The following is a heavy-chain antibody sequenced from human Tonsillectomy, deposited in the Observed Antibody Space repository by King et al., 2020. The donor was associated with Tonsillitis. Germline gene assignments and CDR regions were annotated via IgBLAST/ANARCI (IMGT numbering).Heavy chain of an antibody. V-gene: IGHV4-59*01. CDR2: IYYSGST. Sequence: QLQESGPGLVKPSETLSLTCTVSGGSISSYYWSWIRQPPGKGLEWIGYIYYSGSTNYNPSLKSRVTISVDTSKNQFSLKLSSVTAADTAVYYCARDRGYLDAFDIWGQGTMVTVSS. J-gene: IGHJ3*02. CDR1: GGSISSYY. D-gene: IGHD5-12*01. CDR3: ARDRGYLDAFDI.